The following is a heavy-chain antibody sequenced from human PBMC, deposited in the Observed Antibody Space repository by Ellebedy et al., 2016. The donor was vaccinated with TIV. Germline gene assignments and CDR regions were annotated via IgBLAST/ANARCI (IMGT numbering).Heavy chain of an antibody. Sequence: GESLKISCAASGFTFSSDAMHWVRQAPGKGLEWVAVISYDGSNKYYADSVKGRFPISRDNSKNTLYLQMNSLRAEDTAVYYCARDGVGFGELPIYGMDVWGQGTTVTVSS. J-gene: IGHJ6*02. CDR2: ISYDGSNK. V-gene: IGHV3-30-3*01. CDR1: GFTFSSDA. D-gene: IGHD3-10*01. CDR3: ARDGVGFGELPIYGMDV.